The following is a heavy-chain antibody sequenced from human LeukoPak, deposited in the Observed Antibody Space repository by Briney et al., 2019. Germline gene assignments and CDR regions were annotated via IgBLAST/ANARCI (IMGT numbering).Heavy chain of an antibody. Sequence: PGGSLRLSCAASGFTVSSNYMSWVRQAPGKGLEWVSVIYSGDSTYYADSVKGRFTISRDNSKNTLYLQMNSLRAEDTAVYYCARRAASLRYFDWLTTVNDAFDIWGQGTMVTVSS. J-gene: IGHJ3*02. CDR2: IYSGDST. D-gene: IGHD3-9*01. CDR1: GFTVSSNY. CDR3: ARRAASLRYFDWLTTVNDAFDI. V-gene: IGHV3-53*01.